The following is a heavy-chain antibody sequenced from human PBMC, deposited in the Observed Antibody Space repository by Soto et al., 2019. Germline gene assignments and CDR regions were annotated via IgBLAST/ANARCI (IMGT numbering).Heavy chain of an antibody. Sequence: PWGSLRLSCAASGFSFSIYGMHWVRQAPGEGLEWVAVISKDGRNQNYSDSVKGRFTISRDNSKNMVNLQMNGLRAEDTAVYYCGKDWDGSGYYVTADYWGQGT. CDR3: GKDWDGSGYYVTADY. D-gene: IGHD5-12*01. CDR1: GFSFSIYG. J-gene: IGHJ4*02. V-gene: IGHV3-30*18. CDR2: ISKDGRNQ.